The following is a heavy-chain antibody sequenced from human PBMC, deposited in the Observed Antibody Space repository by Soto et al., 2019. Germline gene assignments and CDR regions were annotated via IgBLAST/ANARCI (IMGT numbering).Heavy chain of an antibody. CDR2: ISAYNGNT. D-gene: IGHD6-6*01. CDR1: GYTFTNYG. V-gene: IGHV1-18*01. Sequence: VQVVQTGTEVKKPGASVKVSCKASGYTFTNYGISWVRQAPGQGLEWMGWISAYNGNTNYAQIFQGRVTLTTDTSTTTAYMELRSLRSDDTAVYYCARGDSSSGIATWGQGTLVTVSS. CDR3: ARGDSSSGIAT. J-gene: IGHJ5*02.